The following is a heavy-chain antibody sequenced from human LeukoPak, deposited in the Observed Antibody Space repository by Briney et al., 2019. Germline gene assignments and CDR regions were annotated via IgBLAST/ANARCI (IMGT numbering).Heavy chain of an antibody. CDR2: ISSSGSTI. J-gene: IGHJ6*04. V-gene: IGHV3-48*03. CDR1: GFTFSSYE. Sequence: GGSLRLSCAASGFTFSSYEMNWVRQAPGKGLEWVSYISSSGSTIYYADSVKGRFTISRGNAKNSLYLQMNSLRAEDTAVYYCARNPPTRSRLLHYYYYGMDVWGKGTTVTVSS. CDR3: ARNPPTRSRLLHYYYYGMDV. D-gene: IGHD2-15*01.